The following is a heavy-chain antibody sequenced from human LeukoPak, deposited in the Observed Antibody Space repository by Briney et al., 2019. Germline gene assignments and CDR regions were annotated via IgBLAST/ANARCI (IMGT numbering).Heavy chain of an antibody. CDR3: ATARFSGYYFEVRSSGSYYFDY. J-gene: IGHJ4*02. D-gene: IGHD3-22*01. Sequence: SETLSLTCTASGGSISSYYWSWIRQPAGKGLEWIGRIYTSGSTNYNPSLKSRVTMSVDTSKNQFSLKLSSVTAADTAVYYCATARFSGYYFEVRSSGSYYFDYWGQGTLVTVSS. CDR2: IYTSGST. CDR1: GGSISSYY. V-gene: IGHV4-4*07.